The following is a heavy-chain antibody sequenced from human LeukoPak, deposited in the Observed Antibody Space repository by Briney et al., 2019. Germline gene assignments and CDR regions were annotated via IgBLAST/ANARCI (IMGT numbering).Heavy chain of an antibody. CDR3: ARASSDDTAMATPFAY. J-gene: IGHJ4*02. CDR2: ITPIFGTA. CDR1: GYTFTSYG. Sequence: SVKVSCKASGYTFTSYGISWVRQAPGQGLEWMGGITPIFGTANYLQKFQGRVTITADKSTSTAYMELSRLRSEDTAIYYCARASSDDTAMATPFAYWGQGTLVTASS. V-gene: IGHV1-69*06. D-gene: IGHD5-18*01.